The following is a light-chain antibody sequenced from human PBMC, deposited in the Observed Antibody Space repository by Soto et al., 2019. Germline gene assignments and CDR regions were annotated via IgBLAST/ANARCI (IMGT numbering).Light chain of an antibody. CDR2: KVS. CDR3: MRGTDWPIT. Sequence: DVVVTQSPLSLPVTLGQPAAISCGSNQSLVHSDGIAYFSWFQQSPGRSPRRLIDKVSKRDAGVPARCGGSGSGSGFALKISRVEAEDFGVYDCMRGTDWPITFCPGTRLEI. J-gene: IGKJ5*01. V-gene: IGKV2-30*02. CDR1: QSLVHSDGIAY.